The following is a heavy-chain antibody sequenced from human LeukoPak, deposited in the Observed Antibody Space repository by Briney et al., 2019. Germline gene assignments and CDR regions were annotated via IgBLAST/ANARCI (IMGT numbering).Heavy chain of an antibody. V-gene: IGHV4-59*01. J-gene: IGHJ4*02. D-gene: IGHD3-9*01. CDR2: IYYSGST. CDR1: GGSISSYY. Sequence: PSETLSLTCTVSGGSISSYYWSWIRQPPGKGLEWIGYIYYSGSTNYNPSLKSRVTISADTSKNQFSLKLSSVTAADTAVYYCARGPPDYDILTGYYNFDYWGQGTLVTVSS. CDR3: ARGPPDYDILTGYYNFDY.